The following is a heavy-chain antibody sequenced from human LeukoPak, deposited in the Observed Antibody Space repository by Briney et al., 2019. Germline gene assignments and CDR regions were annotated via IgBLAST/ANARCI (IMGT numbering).Heavy chain of an antibody. V-gene: IGHV3-74*01. D-gene: IGHD6-13*01. CDR3: ARVGAYSSSFFDAFDI. CDR1: GFTFHTYS. J-gene: IGHJ3*02. Sequence: PGGSLRLSCAASGFTFHTYSMNWVRQAPGKGLVWVSRINSDGSSTSYADSVKGRFTISRDNAKNTLYLQMNSLRVEDTAVYYCARVGAYSSSFFDAFDIWGQGTMVTVSS. CDR2: INSDGSST.